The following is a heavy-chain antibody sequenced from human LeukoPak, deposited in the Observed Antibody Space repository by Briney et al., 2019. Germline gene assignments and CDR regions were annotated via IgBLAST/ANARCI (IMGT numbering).Heavy chain of an antibody. V-gene: IGHV4-59*01. CDR3: ARLRGNYFPDY. D-gene: IGHD4-11*01. J-gene: IGHJ4*02. CDR2: IFYSGST. Sequence: PSETLSLTCTVSGGSISGYYWTWIRQPPGKGLEWIGYIFYSGSTNYNPSLKSRLTISVDTSKNEFSLRLSSVTAADTAVYYCARLRGNYFPDYWGQGTLVTVSS. CDR1: GGSISGYY.